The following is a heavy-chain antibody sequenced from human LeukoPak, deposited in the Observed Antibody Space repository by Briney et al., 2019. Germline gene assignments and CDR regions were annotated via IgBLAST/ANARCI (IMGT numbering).Heavy chain of an antibody. V-gene: IGHV3-30*18. CDR1: GFTFSSYG. CDR2: ISYDGSNK. CDR3: AKDQGYSYGFFYYYYGMDV. D-gene: IGHD5-18*01. Sequence: GRSLRLSCAASGFTFSSYGMHWVRQAPGKGLEWVALISYDGSNKYFADSVKGRFTISRDNSKNTLYLQMNSLRAEDTAVYYCAKDQGYSYGFFYYYYGMDVWGQRTTVTVSS. J-gene: IGHJ6*02.